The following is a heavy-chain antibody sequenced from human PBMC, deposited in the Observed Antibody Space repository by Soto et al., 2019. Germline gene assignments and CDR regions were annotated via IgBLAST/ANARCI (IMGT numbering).Heavy chain of an antibody. CDR1: GYTFTSYG. J-gene: IGHJ4*02. CDR2: ISAYNGNT. D-gene: IGHD6-13*01. V-gene: IGHV1-18*01. CDR3: ARGAAAGTLDY. Sequence: QVQLVQSGAEVKKPGASVKVSCKASGYTFTSYGISWVRQAPGQGLEWMGWISAYNGNTNYAQKLHGRATMPTDTSTSTAYVELRSLRSGDTAVYYCARGAAAGTLDYWGQGTLVTVSS.